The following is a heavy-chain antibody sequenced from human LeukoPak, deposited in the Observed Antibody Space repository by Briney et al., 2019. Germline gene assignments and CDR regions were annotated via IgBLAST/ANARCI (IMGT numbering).Heavy chain of an antibody. CDR3: AKEQPVRYGSGTSCYIDY. J-gene: IGHJ4*02. D-gene: IGHD2-2*02. Sequence: GGSLRLSCAASGFTFSSYAMSWVRQAPGKGLEWVSAISGSGGSTYYADSVKGRFAISRDNSKNTLYLQMNSLRAEDTAVYYGAKEQPVRYGSGTSCYIDYWGQGTLVTVSS. CDR2: ISGSGGST. CDR1: GFTFSSYA. V-gene: IGHV3-23*01.